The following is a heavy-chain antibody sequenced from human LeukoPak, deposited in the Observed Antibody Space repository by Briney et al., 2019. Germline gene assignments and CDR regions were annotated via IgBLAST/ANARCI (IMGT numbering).Heavy chain of an antibody. J-gene: IGHJ4*02. CDR1: GYTFTSYG. CDR3: ARQYDSTDVRDY. D-gene: IGHD3-22*01. V-gene: IGHV1-18*01. CDR2: SSAYNGNT. Sequence: ASVKVSCKASGYTFTSYGISWVRQAPGQGLEWMGWSSAYNGNTNYAQKLQGRVTMTTDTSTSTAYMELRSLRSDDTAVYYCARQYDSTDVRDYWGQGTLVTVSS.